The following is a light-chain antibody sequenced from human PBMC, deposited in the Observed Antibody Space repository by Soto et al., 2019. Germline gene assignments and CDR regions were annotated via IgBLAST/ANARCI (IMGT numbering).Light chain of an antibody. J-gene: IGKJ1*01. CDR2: KAS. CDR3: QQYNNYWT. V-gene: IGKV1-5*03. CDR1: QSISSW. Sequence: DIQMTQSPSTLSASVGDRVTITCRASQSISSWLAWYQQKPGKAPKLLIYKASNLESGVPSRFSGSGSGTEFTLTISSLQPDDFPTYYCQQYNNYWTFGQGTKVEIK.